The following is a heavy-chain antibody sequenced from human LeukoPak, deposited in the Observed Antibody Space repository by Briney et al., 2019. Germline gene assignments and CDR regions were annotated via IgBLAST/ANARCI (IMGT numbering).Heavy chain of an antibody. D-gene: IGHD6-6*01. Sequence: PSETLSLTCAVYGGSFSGYYWSWIRQTPGKGLEWIGEINHSGSTNYNPSLKSRVTISVDTSKNQFSLKLSSVTAADTAVYYCARHDSYSSSNYYYYGMDVWGQGTTVTVSS. CDR3: ARHDSYSSSNYYYYGMDV. CDR2: INHSGST. J-gene: IGHJ6*02. CDR1: GGSFSGYY. V-gene: IGHV4-34*01.